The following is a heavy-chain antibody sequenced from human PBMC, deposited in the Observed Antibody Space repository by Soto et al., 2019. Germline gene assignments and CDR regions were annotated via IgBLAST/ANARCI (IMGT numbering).Heavy chain of an antibody. J-gene: IGHJ6*02. V-gene: IGHV3-30*03. Sequence: QVQLVESGGALVQPGRSLRLSCAASGFMFSSYGMHWVRQAPGKGLEWVAVISYDGSNKYYTESVKGRFTISRDNSERTLYLQMNRVRAEDTAVYYCVRGASAKNYDRALQHYYYGLDAWGQGTTVTVSS. D-gene: IGHD3-16*01. CDR3: VRGASAKNYDRALQHYYYGLDA. CDR2: ISYDGSNK. CDR1: GFMFSSYG.